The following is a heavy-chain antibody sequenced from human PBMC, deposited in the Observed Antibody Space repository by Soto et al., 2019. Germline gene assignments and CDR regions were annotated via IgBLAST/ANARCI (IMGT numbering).Heavy chain of an antibody. J-gene: IGHJ6*02. CDR1: GGSISSSSYY. Sequence: PSETLSLTCTVSGGSISSSSYYWGWIRQPPGKGLEWIGSIYYSGSTYYNPSLKSRVTISVDTSKNQFSLKLSSVTAADTAVYYCATWPPVDYGRTYYYYYYGMDVWGQGTTVTVSS. D-gene: IGHD4-17*01. CDR2: IYYSGST. V-gene: IGHV4-39*01. CDR3: ATWPPVDYGRTYYYYYYGMDV.